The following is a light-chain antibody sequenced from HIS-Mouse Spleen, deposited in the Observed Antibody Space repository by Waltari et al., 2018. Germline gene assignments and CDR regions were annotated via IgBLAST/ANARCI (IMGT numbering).Light chain of an antibody. Sequence: QSALTQPASVSGSPGQSITISCTGTSSDVGSHNLVFWYQQHPGKAPKLMIYDGSKRPSGVSNRFSGSKSGNTASLTISGLQAEDEADYYCCSYAGSSTWVFGGGTKLTVL. V-gene: IGLV2-23*01. CDR2: DGS. CDR3: CSYAGSSTWV. J-gene: IGLJ3*02. CDR1: SSDVGSHNL.